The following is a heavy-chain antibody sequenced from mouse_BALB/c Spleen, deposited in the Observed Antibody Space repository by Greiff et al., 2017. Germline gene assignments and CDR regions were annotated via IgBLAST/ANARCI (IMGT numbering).Heavy chain of an antibody. D-gene: IGHD2-4*01. CDR1: GYAFTNYL. J-gene: IGHJ4*01. CDR3: ARSDYGDAMDY. Sequence: QVQLQQSGAELVRPGTSVKVSCKASGYAFTNYLIEWVKQRPGQGLEWIGVINPGSGGTNYNEKFKGKATLTADKSSSTAYMQLSSLTSDDSAVYFCARSDYGDAMDYWGQGTSVTVSS. V-gene: IGHV1-54*01. CDR2: INPGSGGT.